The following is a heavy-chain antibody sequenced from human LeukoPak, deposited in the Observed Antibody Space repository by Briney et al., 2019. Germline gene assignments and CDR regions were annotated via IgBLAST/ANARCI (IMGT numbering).Heavy chain of an antibody. D-gene: IGHD1-1*01. Sequence: GESLKISCAASGFTFSSYWMSWVRQAPGKGLQWVANIKQDGSEKYYVDSVKGRFTISRDNAKNSLYLQMNSLRAEDTAVYYCTRDRSGQDWGQGTLVTVSS. CDR1: GFTFSSYW. CDR2: IKQDGSEK. V-gene: IGHV3-7*05. CDR3: TRDRSGQD. J-gene: IGHJ4*02.